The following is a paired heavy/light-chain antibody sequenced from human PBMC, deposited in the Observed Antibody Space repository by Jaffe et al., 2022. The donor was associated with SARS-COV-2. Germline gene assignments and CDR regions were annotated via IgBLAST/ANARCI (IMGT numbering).Heavy chain of an antibody. D-gene: IGHD6-19*01. Sequence: VQLQESGPGLVEASQTLLLTCAVSGESTNTGGYYWSWIRQLPGKGLEWIGDIYYSGATSYNPSLESRVTISIDTSRNHFFLQLKSVTAADTAIYFCARRDAVDLRGWFDPWGQGHLVTVSS. V-gene: IGHV4-31*11. J-gene: IGHJ5*02. CDR3: ARRDAVDLRGWFDP. CDR2: IYYSGAT. CDR1: GESTNTGGYY.
Light chain of an antibody. CDR3: QQYYSSPFT. J-gene: IGKJ2*01. V-gene: IGKV1-5*03. CDR1: QSFKNW. Sequence: DIQMTQSPLSLSASVGDRVTISCRASQSFKNWLAWYQQKPGKAPKLLIYKASNLQSGVPSRFRGSGSGTEFTLTITSLQPEDFATYYCQQYYSSPFTFGLGTTLEIK. CDR2: KAS.